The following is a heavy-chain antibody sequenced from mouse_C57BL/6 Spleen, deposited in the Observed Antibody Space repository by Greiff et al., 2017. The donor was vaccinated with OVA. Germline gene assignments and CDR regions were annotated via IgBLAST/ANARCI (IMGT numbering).Heavy chain of an antibody. J-gene: IGHJ2*01. CDR1: GFTFTDYY. D-gene: IGHD2-13*01. V-gene: IGHV7-3*01. Sequence: EVQLMESGGGLVQPGGSLSLSCAASGFTFTDYYMSWVRQPPGTALEWLGFIRTNATGYTTEYRASVKGRFTITRDNSQSILYLQMSALTAEDSATYYCARYTHDYWRPYVDYWGQGTTLTVSS. CDR3: ARYTHDYWRPYVDY. CDR2: IRTNATGYTT.